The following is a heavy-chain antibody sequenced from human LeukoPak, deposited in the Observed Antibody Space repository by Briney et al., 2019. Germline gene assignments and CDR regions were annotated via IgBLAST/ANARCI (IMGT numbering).Heavy chain of an antibody. CDR1: GDSVSSNSAA. J-gene: IGHJ5*02. D-gene: IGHD6-13*01. V-gene: IGHV6-1*01. Sequence: SQTLSLTCAISGDSVSSNSAAWNWIRQSPSRGLEWLGRTYYRSKWYNDYAVSVKSRITINPDTSKNQFSLQLNSVTPEDTAVYYCARDRSRRTPYSSSWYYFWFDPWGQGTLVTVSS. CDR3: ARDRSRRTPYSSSWYYFWFDP. CDR2: TYYRSKWYN.